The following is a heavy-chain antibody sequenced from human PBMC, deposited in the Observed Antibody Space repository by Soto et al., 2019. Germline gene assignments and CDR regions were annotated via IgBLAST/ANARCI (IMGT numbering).Heavy chain of an antibody. CDR3: ARGDGSGTYYYYYYGMDV. V-gene: IGHV1-2*02. CDR1: GYTFTGYY. J-gene: IGHJ6*02. CDR2: INPNSGGT. Sequence: ASVKVSCKASGYTFTGYYMHWVRQAPGQGLEWMGWINPNSGGTNYAQKFQGRVTMTRDTSISTAYMELSRLRSDDTAAYYCARGDGSGTYYYYYYGMDVWGRGTTVTVYS. D-gene: IGHD3-10*01.